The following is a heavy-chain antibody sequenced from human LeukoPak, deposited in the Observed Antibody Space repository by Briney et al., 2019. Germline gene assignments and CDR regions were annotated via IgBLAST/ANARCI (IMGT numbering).Heavy chain of an antibody. CDR1: GFTFSSYS. J-gene: IGHJ4*02. D-gene: IGHD3-22*01. CDR2: ISSSSSYI. V-gene: IGHV3-21*01. Sequence: KAGGSLRLSCAASGFTFSSYSMNWVRQAPGKGLEWVSSISSSSSYIYYADSVKGRFTISRDNAKNSLYLQMNSLRAEDTAVYYCARDRWHYYDNGGSSFDYWGQGTLVTVSS. CDR3: ARDRWHYYDNGGSSFDY.